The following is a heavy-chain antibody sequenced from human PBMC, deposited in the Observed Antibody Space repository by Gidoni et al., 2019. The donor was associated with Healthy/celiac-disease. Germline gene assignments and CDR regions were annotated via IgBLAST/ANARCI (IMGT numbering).Heavy chain of an antibody. CDR3: ARLQQLVRAFDI. D-gene: IGHD6-13*01. CDR2: IYYSGST. V-gene: IGHV4-59*01. Sequence: QVQLQESGPGLVKPSETLSLTCTVSGGSISSYYWSWIRQPPGKGLEWIGYIYYSGSTNYNPSLKSRVTISVDTSKNQFSLKLSSVTAADTAVYYCARLQQLVRAFDIWGQGTMVTVSS. J-gene: IGHJ3*02. CDR1: GGSISSYY.